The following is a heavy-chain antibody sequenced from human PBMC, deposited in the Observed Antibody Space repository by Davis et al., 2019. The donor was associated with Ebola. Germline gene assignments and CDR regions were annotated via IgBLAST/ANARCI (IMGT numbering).Heavy chain of an antibody. V-gene: IGHV5-51*01. CDR1: GYSFTSYW. J-gene: IGHJ4*02. Sequence: GESLKISCRGSGYSFTSYWIGWVRQMPGKGLEWMRIISPDDSDPRYRPSFQGQITISVDKSISTAYLQWSSLKTTDTATYYCARLSGSGWTRRYFDYWGQGSLVTVSS. CDR2: ISPDDSDP. CDR3: ARLSGSGWTRRYFDY. D-gene: IGHD6-19*01.